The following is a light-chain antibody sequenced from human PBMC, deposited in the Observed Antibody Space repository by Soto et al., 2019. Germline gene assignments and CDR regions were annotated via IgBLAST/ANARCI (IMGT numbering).Light chain of an antibody. Sequence: EIVLTQSPVTLSLSPGERATLSCRASQSVSTYLAWYQQKPGQAPRLLIYDAFKRATGIPARFSGSGSGTDFTLTISSLEPEDFAVYYCQQRSNWSSTFGGGTKVEIK. V-gene: IGKV3-11*01. CDR2: DAF. J-gene: IGKJ4*01. CDR3: QQRSNWSST. CDR1: QSVSTY.